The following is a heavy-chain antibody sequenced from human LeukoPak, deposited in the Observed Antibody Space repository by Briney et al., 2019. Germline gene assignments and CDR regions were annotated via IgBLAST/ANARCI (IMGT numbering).Heavy chain of an antibody. J-gene: IGHJ4*02. CDR1: GFTFSNYE. CDR3: ATNDGYNYYFDY. D-gene: IGHD5-24*01. Sequence: GGSLRLSCAASGFTFSNYEMNWVRQAPGKGLDWVSYIGSRGATIYYADSVEGRFTISRDNAKNSLYLQMNSLRAEDTAVYYCATNDGYNYYFDYWGQGTLVTVSS. V-gene: IGHV3-48*03. CDR2: IGSRGATI.